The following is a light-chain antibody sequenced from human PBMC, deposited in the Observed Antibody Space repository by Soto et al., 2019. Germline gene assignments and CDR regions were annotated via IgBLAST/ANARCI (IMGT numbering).Light chain of an antibody. V-gene: IGLV2-8*01. CDR3: ISYAGSNKPA. J-gene: IGLJ2*01. Sequence: QSALTQPPSASGSPGQSVAISCSGTSSDVGGYNYVSWYQQHPVKAPKLMIYYVNKRPSGVPDRFAGAKSGNTASLTVSGLQAEDEAEYYCISYAGSNKPAFGGGTKRTVL. CDR1: SSDVGGYNY. CDR2: YVN.